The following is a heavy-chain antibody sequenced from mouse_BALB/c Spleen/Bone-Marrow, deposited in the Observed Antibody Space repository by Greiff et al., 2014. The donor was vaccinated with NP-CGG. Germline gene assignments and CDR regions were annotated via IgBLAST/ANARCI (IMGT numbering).Heavy chain of an antibody. CDR3: AREGGSLWYFDV. Sequence: VQLKESGPGLVEPSQSLSLTCSVTGYSITSGYYWNWIRQFPGNKLEWMGYISYDGSNNYNPSLKNRISITRDTSKNQFFLKLSSVTTEDTATYYCAREGGSLWYFDVWGAGTTVTVSS. CDR1: GYSITSGYY. CDR2: ISYDGSN. J-gene: IGHJ1*01. V-gene: IGHV3-6*02.